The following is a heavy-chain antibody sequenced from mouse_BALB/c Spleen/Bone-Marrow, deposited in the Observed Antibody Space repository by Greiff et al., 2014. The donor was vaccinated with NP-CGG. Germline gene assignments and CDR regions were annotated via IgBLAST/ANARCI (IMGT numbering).Heavy chain of an antibody. V-gene: IGHV1-4*01. CDR1: GYTFTRYT. D-gene: IGHD1-1*01. J-gene: IGHJ4*01. Sequence: LQESGAELARPGAPVKMSCQASGYTFTRYTMHWEKQRPGQGLEWIGYINPSSAYTNYNQKFKDKATLTADKSSSTAYMQLSSLTSEDSAVYYCTIRYYAMDYWGQGTSVTVSS. CDR2: INPSSAYT. CDR3: TIRYYAMDY.